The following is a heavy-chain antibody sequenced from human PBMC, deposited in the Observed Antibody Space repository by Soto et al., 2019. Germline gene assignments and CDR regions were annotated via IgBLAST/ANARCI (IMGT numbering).Heavy chain of an antibody. CDR1: GDLFNNYA. CDR3: AAYSSVAAAGYFKF. D-gene: IGHD6-13*01. V-gene: IGHV1-69*01. J-gene: IGHJ4*02. Sequence: QVQLVQSWAEVKEPGSSVKVSCKATGDLFNNYAFTWVRQATGHGLQWMGRISPLFSTTNYAQKFQGRVTIGADELTNIVDLEVSNLESEDTAMYYCAAYSSVAAAGYFKFWGQGTLVTVSP. CDR2: ISPLFSTT.